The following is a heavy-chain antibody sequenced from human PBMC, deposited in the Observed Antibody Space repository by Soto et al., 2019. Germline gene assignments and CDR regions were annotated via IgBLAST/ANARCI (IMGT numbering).Heavy chain of an antibody. V-gene: IGHV4-39*01. Sequence: SETLALACTVSVVSIITNTYYLVFFRQPPGKGLEWIGTVFYTGGTYYNTSLKSRVTIYVDTSKNQFSLQMSSVVAAEKAVYFCESMNRGYPLDIDQWGTRNMLTVSS. D-gene: IGHD5-18*01. CDR2: VFYTGGT. CDR3: ESMNRGYPLDIDQ. CDR1: VVSIITNTYY. J-gene: IGHJ4*02.